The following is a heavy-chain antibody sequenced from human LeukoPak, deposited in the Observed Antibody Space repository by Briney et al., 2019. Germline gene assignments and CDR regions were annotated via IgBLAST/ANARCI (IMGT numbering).Heavy chain of an antibody. Sequence: PSETLSLTCTVSGGSISSYYWSWIRQPPGKGLEWIGYIYYSGSTNYNPSPKSRVTISVDTSKNQFSLKLSSVTAADTAVYYCARVGALAFDIWGQGTMVTVSS. J-gene: IGHJ3*02. CDR1: GGSISSYY. CDR3: ARVGALAFDI. CDR2: IYYSGST. D-gene: IGHD3-16*01. V-gene: IGHV4-59*01.